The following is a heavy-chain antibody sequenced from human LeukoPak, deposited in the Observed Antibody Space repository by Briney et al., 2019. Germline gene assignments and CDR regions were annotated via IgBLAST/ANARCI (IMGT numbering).Heavy chain of an antibody. D-gene: IGHD3-22*01. Sequence: LRASVKVSCKASGYTFTSYSISWVRQAPGQGLEWMGRFIPILGITNYAQKFQGRVTITADNSTSTAYMELSSLRSEDTAVYYCARHYYDSSGYYGGGYWGQGTLVTVSS. J-gene: IGHJ4*02. V-gene: IGHV1-69*02. CDR1: GYTFTSYS. CDR3: ARHYYDSSGYYGGGY. CDR2: FIPILGIT.